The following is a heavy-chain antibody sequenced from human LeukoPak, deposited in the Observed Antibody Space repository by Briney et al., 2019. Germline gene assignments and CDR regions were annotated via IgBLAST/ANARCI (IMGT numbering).Heavy chain of an antibody. CDR1: GYTFTKYY. J-gene: IGHJ5*02. Sequence: GSLKVSCKASGYTFTKYYVYWVRQAPGQGLEWMGWINPNTGRTHTGQKFQGRFTMTRDTSITTAYMELSRLRSDDTAVYYCAREDSHYWFDPWGQGTLVTVSS. V-gene: IGHV1-2*02. D-gene: IGHD5-18*01. CDR2: INPNTGRT. CDR3: AREDSHYWFDP.